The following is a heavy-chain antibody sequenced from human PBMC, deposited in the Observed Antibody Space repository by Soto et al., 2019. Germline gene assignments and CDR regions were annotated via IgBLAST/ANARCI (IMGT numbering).Heavy chain of an antibody. CDR2: IYYSGST. D-gene: IGHD3-9*01. Sequence: TSETLSLTCPVSGGSISSSSYYWGWIRQPPGKGLEWIGSIYYSGSTYYNPSLKSRLTISVNTSKSQFSLKLSSVTAADTAVYFCARRTQYDIFSPVFDYWGQGTLVTVSS. CDR3: ARRTQYDIFSPVFDY. J-gene: IGHJ4*02. CDR1: GGSISSSSYY. V-gene: IGHV4-39*07.